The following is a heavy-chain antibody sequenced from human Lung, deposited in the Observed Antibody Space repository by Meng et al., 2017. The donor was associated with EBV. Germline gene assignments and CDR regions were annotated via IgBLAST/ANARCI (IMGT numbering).Heavy chain of an antibody. CDR2: IYHSGST. CDR1: GGAISSSNW. Sequence: QVQLYEARPGLGKPSGTLALTCAGSGGAISSSNWWSWVRQPPGKGLEWIGEIYHSGSTNYNPSLKSRVTISVDKSKNQFSLKLSSVTAADTAVYYCARARSIAAAVVDYWGQGTLVTVSS. CDR3: ARARSIAAAVVDY. D-gene: IGHD6-13*01. V-gene: IGHV4-4*02. J-gene: IGHJ4*02.